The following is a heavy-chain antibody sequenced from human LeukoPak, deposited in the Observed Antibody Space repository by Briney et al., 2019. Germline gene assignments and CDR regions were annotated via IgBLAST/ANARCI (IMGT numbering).Heavy chain of an antibody. CDR3: AKVHLVTRWLQTYYFDY. CDR2: IYSGGST. J-gene: IGHJ4*02. D-gene: IGHD5-24*01. CDR1: GFTVSSNY. Sequence: GGSLRLSCAASGFTVSSNYMSWVRQAPGKGLEWVSVIYSGGSTYYADSVKGRFTISRDNSKNTLYLQMNSLRAEDTAVYYCAKVHLVTRWLQTYYFDYWGQGTLVTVSS. V-gene: IGHV3-53*01.